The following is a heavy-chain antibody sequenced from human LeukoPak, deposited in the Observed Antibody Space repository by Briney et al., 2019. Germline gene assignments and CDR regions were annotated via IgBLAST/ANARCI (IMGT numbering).Heavy chain of an antibody. V-gene: IGHV3-23*01. Sequence: GGSLRLSCAASGFTFSSYAMSWVRQAPGEGLGWVSAISGSGGSTYYAVCVKGRFTISRDNSKNTLYLQMNSLRAEDTAVYYCAKDDSSGYYPGWFDPWGQGTLVTVSS. CDR2: ISGSGGST. CDR3: AKDDSSGYYPGWFDP. CDR1: GFTFSSYA. D-gene: IGHD3-22*01. J-gene: IGHJ5*02.